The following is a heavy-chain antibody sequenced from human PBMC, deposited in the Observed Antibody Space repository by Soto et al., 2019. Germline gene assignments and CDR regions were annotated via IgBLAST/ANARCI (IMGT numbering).Heavy chain of an antibody. Sequence: SETLSLTCTVSGGSISSSSWSWIRQPPGRGLEWIGYIYNNGRTDYNPSLKSRVTISVETSKNQFSLTLTSLTAADSAMYYCASTSRATPGTGLDSWGQGALVTVSS. CDR1: GGSISSSS. V-gene: IGHV4-59*01. CDR3: ASTSRATPGTGLDS. CDR2: IYNNGRT. J-gene: IGHJ4*02.